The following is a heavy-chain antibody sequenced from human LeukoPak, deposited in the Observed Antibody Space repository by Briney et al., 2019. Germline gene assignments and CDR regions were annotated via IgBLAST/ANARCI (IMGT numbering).Heavy chain of an antibody. Sequence: SETLSLTCAVYGGSFSGYYWSWIRQPPGKGLEWIGCIHYSGSTNYNPSLKSRVTISVDTSKNQFSLKLSSVTAADTAVYYCARVRDRSSYFYDLDYWGQGTLVTVSS. D-gene: IGHD3-22*01. CDR1: GGSFSGYY. CDR3: ARVRDRSSYFYDLDY. V-gene: IGHV4-59*01. J-gene: IGHJ4*02. CDR2: IHYSGST.